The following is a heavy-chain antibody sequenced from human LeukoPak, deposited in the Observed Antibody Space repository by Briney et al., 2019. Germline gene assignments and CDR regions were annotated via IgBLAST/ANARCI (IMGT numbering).Heavy chain of an antibody. Sequence: GSLRLSCAASGFTFDDYAMHWVRQAPGKGLEWIGYIYYSGSTNYNPSLKSRVTISVDTSKNQFSLKLSSVTAADTAVYYCARDAFCSGGSCYSGGNYYYGMDVWGKGTTVTVSS. CDR3: ARDAFCSGGSCYSGGNYYYGMDV. CDR1: GFTFDDYA. CDR2: IYYSGST. D-gene: IGHD2-15*01. V-gene: IGHV4-59*01. J-gene: IGHJ6*04.